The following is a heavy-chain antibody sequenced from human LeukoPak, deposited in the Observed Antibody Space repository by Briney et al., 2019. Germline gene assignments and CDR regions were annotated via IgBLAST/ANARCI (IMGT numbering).Heavy chain of an antibody. V-gene: IGHV1-8*03. J-gene: IGHJ4*02. CDR3: ARAGRHYLDSSGSPFDR. CDR2: MNPNSGNT. D-gene: IGHD3-22*01. CDR1: GYTFTSYD. Sequence: GASVKVSCKASGYTFTSYDINWVRQATGQGLEWMGWMNPNSGNTGYAQKFQGRVTITRNTSISTAYMELSSLRSEDTAVYYCARAGRHYLDSSGSPFDRWGQGTLVTVSS.